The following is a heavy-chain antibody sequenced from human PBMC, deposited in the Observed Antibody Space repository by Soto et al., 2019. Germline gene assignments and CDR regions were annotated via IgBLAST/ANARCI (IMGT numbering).Heavy chain of an antibody. CDR3: AAGYYYGMDV. Sequence: PSETLSLTCTVSGGSISSSSYYWGWIRQPPGKGLEWIGSIYYSGSTYYNPSLKSRVTISVNTSKNQFSLKLSSVTAADTAVYYCAAGYYYGMDVWGQGTTVTVSS. CDR2: IYYSGST. V-gene: IGHV4-39*01. J-gene: IGHJ6*02. CDR1: GGSISSSSYY.